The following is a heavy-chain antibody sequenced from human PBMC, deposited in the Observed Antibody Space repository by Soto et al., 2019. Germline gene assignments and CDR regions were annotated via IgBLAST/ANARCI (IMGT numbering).Heavy chain of an antibody. CDR3: ARRARIGRQLWLPFDY. V-gene: IGHV1-8*01. D-gene: IGHD5-18*01. J-gene: IGHJ4*02. CDR2: VNPNSGNT. CDR1: GYTFADND. Sequence: QVQLVQSGAEVKKPGASVKVSCKASGYTFADNDINWVRQATEQGLEWMGWVNPNSGNTAYAQKFQGRVTMTRDFFTNTAYMELSSLTSEDTAVYYCARRARIGRQLWLPFDYWAQGTLVSVSS.